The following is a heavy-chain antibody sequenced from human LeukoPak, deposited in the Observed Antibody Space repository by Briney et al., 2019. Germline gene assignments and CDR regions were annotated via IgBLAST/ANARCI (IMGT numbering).Heavy chain of an antibody. D-gene: IGHD3-16*02. CDR3: ARGRGYDYVWGSYRPSLDY. V-gene: IGHV4-4*02. CDR2: IYHSGST. CDR1: GGSISSSNW. Sequence: SETLSLTCAVSGGSISSSNWWSWVRQPPGKGLEWIGEIYHSGSTNYNPSLKSRVTISVDKSKNQFSLKLSSVTAADTAVYYCARGRGYDYVWGSYRPSLDYWGQGTLVTVSS. J-gene: IGHJ4*02.